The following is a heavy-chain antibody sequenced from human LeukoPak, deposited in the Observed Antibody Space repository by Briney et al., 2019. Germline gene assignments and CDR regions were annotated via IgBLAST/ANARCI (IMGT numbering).Heavy chain of an antibody. Sequence: GASVKVSCKASGYTFSSCDINWVRQAPGQGLEWMGWMNPKSGSKGYAQKFQGRVVMTRNTSITTAYMELSSLNSDDTAMYYCARGSFDYGGQGEDPLDYWGQGTLVIVSS. CDR2: MNPKSGSK. J-gene: IGHJ4*02. CDR3: ARGSFDYGGQGEDPLDY. D-gene: IGHD4-23*01. V-gene: IGHV1-8*01. CDR1: GYTFSSCD.